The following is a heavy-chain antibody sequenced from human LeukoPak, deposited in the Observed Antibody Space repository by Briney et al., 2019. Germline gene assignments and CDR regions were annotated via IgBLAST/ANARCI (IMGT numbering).Heavy chain of an antibody. CDR3: ARYTTVRRAFDI. CDR2: IYYSGST. CDR1: GGSISSYY. V-gene: IGHV4-59*01. Sequence: SETLSLTCTVSGGSISSYYWSWIRQPPGKGLEWIGYIYYSGSTNYNPSLKSRVTISVDTSKNQFSLKLSSVTAADTAVYYCARYTTVRRAFDIWGQGTMVTVSS. D-gene: IGHD1-1*01. J-gene: IGHJ3*02.